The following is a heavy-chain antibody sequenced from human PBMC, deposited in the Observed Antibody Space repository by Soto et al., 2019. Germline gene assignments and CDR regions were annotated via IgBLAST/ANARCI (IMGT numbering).Heavy chain of an antibody. CDR2: IYYSGKT. V-gene: IGHV4-39*01. CDR1: GDSISSSTYS. Sequence: SETLSLTCTVSGDSISSSTYSWGWIRQPPGKGLEYIGTIYYSGKTYYNWPLESRVTMSLDTSKNQFSLRLTSVTAADTALYYCARHRPQEDGPKKGFDQWGQGTLVTVSS. CDR3: ARHRPQEDGPKKGFDQ. J-gene: IGHJ4*02. D-gene: IGHD2-15*01.